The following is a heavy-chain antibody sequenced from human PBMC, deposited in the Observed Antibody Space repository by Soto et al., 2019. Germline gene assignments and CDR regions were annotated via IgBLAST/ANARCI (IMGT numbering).Heavy chain of an antibody. CDR1: GGTFSSYA. CDR2: IIPIFGTA. CDR3: AREKSDGFGAYYFDY. V-gene: IGHV1-69*01. J-gene: IGHJ4*02. Sequence: QVQLVQSGAEVKKPGSSVKVSCKASGGTFSSYAISWVRQAPGQGLEWMGGIIPIFGTANYAQKVQGRLTITADQSTSTAYMELSSLRSEDTAVYSCAREKSDGFGAYYFDYWGQGTLVTVSS. D-gene: IGHD3-3*01.